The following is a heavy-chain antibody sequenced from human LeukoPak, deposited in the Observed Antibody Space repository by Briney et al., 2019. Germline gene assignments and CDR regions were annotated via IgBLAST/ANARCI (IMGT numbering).Heavy chain of an antibody. J-gene: IGHJ4*02. CDR1: GFTFSSYS. CDR2: ISSSSSTL. CDR3: ARERWDYSIDY. V-gene: IGHV3-48*01. Sequence: GSLRLSCAASGFTFSSYSMNWVRQAPGKGLEWVSYISSSSSTLYYADSVKGRFTISRDNAKNLLYLQMNSLRAEDTAVYYCARERWDYSIDYWGQGTLVTVSS. D-gene: IGHD4-11*01.